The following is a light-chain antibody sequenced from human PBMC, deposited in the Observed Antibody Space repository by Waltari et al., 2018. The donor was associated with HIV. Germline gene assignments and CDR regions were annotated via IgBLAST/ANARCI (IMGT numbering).Light chain of an antibody. J-gene: IGLJ1*01. V-gene: IGLV2-11*01. Sequence: QSALTQPRSVSGSPGQSLTISCTGTSSDFGGYNHVSWDQQHPGKAPKLMIYDVRKRPSGVPDRFSGSKSGNTASLTIFGLQAEDEADYYCDSYAGNYAFYVFGTGTKFTVL. CDR1: SSDFGGYNH. CDR2: DVR. CDR3: DSYAGNYAFYV.